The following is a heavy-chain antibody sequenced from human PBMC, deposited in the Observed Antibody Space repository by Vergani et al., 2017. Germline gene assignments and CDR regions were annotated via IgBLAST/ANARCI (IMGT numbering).Heavy chain of an antibody. D-gene: IGHD5-24*01. V-gene: IGHV1-69*13. CDR1: GGTFSSYA. J-gene: IGHJ4*02. CDR3: ARGQDREMATLGGSYYFDY. Sequence: QVQLVQSGAEVKKPGSSVKVSCKASGGTFSSYAISWVRQAPGQGLEWMGGIIPIFGTANYAQKFQGRVTITADESTSTDYMELSSLRSEDTAVYYCARGQDREMATLGGSYYFDYWGQGTLVTVSA. CDR2: IIPIFGTA.